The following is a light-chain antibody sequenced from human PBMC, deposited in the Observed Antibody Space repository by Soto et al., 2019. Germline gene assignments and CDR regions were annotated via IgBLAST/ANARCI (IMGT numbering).Light chain of an antibody. J-gene: IGKJ1*01. CDR1: QSVSSSY. CDR2: GAS. Sequence: SGGRRTLKKGERATLSCRASQSVSSSYLAWYQQKPGQAPRLLIYGASSRPTGIPARFSGSGSGTDFTLTISSLDPEDFAVYYCQQPTDWPPQWTSGQGTKADIK. V-gene: IGKV3D-20*02. CDR3: QQPTDWPPQWT.